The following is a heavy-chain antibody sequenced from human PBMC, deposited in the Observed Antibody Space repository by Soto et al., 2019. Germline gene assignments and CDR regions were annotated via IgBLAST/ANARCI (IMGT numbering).Heavy chain of an antibody. CDR2: ISYDGSNK. D-gene: IGHD5-12*01. CDR3: ARESDIVATNPTFDY. J-gene: IGHJ4*02. CDR1: GFTFSSYA. Sequence: QVQLVESGGGVVQPGRSLRLSCAASGFTFSSYAMHWVRQAPGKGLEWVAVISYDGSNKYYADSVKGRFTISRDNSKNTLYLQMNSLRAADTAVYYCARESDIVATNPTFDYWGQGTLVTVSS. V-gene: IGHV3-30-3*01.